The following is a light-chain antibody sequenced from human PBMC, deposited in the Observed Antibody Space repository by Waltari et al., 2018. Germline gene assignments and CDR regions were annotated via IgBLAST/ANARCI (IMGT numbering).Light chain of an antibody. V-gene: IGKV3-20*01. CDR2: GAS. Sequence: EIVLTQSPGTLSLSTGERATLSCRASQSVTNNYLAWYQQKPGQAPRLLIYGASTRATGIPDRFSGSGSGTDFTLSISRLEPEDYAVYYCHQSSHSPLTFGGGTKVEI. J-gene: IGKJ4*01. CDR1: QSVTNNY. CDR3: HQSSHSPLT.